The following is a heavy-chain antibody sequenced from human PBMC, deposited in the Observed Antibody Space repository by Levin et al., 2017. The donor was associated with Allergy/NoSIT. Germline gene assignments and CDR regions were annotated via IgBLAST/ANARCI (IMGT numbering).Heavy chain of an antibody. Sequence: SVKVSCKASGGTFSSYAISWVRQAPGQGLEWMGGIIPIFGTANYAQKFQGRVTITADESTSTAYMELSSLRSEDTAVYYCARTIGAVAGLTDAFDIWGQGTMVTVSS. J-gene: IGHJ3*02. CDR1: GGTFSSYA. D-gene: IGHD6-19*01. V-gene: IGHV1-69*13. CDR3: ARTIGAVAGLTDAFDI. CDR2: IIPIFGTA.